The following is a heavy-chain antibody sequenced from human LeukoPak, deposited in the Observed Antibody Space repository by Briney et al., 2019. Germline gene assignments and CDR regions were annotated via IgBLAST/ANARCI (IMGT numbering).Heavy chain of an antibody. CDR3: ASDCGGDCYNSDY. V-gene: IGHV4-38-2*01. J-gene: IGHJ4*02. CDR2: IYHSGST. CDR1: GYSISSGYY. Sequence: SETLSLTCAVSGYSISSGYYWGWIRQPPGKGLEWIGSIYHSGSTYYSPSLKRRVTISVDTSKNQFSLKLSSVTAADTAVYYCASDCGGDCYNSDYWGQGTLVTVSS. D-gene: IGHD2-21*02.